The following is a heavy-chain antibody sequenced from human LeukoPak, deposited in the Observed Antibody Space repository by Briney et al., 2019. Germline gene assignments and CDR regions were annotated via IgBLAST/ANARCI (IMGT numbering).Heavy chain of an antibody. CDR1: GGSISSSSYY. CDR2: IYYSGST. J-gene: IGHJ3*02. CDR3: ARVVGTGVATFAYDAFDI. D-gene: IGHD5-12*01. V-gene: IGHV4-39*07. Sequence: SETLSLTCTVSGGSISSSSYYWGWIRQPPGKGLEWIGSIYYSGSTYYNPSLKSRVTISVDTSKNQFSLKLSSVAAADTAVYYCARVVGTGVATFAYDAFDIWGQGTMVTVSS.